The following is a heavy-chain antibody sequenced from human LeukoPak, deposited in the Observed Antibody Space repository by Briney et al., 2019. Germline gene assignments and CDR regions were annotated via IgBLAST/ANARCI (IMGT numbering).Heavy chain of an antibody. CDR2: ISGSGGST. CDR3: AKRSGDSYYLDS. CDR1: GFIFSSYA. Sequence: GSLRLSCAACGFIFSSYAMTWVRQSPGQGLEWVSAISGSGGSTYYADSVNGRFTISRDTSKSTLYLQMNSLRAEDTAVYYCAKRSGDSYYLDSWGQGTLVTVSS. J-gene: IGHJ4*02. D-gene: IGHD2-15*01. V-gene: IGHV3-23*01.